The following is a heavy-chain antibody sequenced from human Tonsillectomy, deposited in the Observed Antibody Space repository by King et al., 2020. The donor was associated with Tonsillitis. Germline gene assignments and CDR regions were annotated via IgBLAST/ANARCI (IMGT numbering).Heavy chain of an antibody. Sequence: VQLVESGGGGVQPGRSLRLSCAASGITFSTYAMHWVRQAPGKGREGVAATSSDGTKKLYGNSVKGRFTISRDNSKKPRYLQMNSLRVDDTAVYYCAKGSASCYTCWFDPWGQGTLVTVSS. CDR3: AKGSASCYTCWFDP. D-gene: IGHD2-2*02. J-gene: IGHJ5*02. V-gene: IGHV3-30*18. CDR1: GITFSTYA. CDR2: TSSDGTKK.